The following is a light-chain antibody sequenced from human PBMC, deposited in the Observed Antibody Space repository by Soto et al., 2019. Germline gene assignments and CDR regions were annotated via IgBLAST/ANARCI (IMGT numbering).Light chain of an antibody. V-gene: IGKV3-15*01. CDR3: QQYHNWPIP. CDR2: DAS. CDR1: QSVDNH. J-gene: IGKJ5*01. Sequence: EIVVKQSPATLSLSPGERVTLSCRASQSVDNHLAWHQQKPGQAPRILMYDASTRATGISARFSGSGSGTEFTLTISSLQSEDFAVYYCQQYHNWPIPFGQGTRLAIK.